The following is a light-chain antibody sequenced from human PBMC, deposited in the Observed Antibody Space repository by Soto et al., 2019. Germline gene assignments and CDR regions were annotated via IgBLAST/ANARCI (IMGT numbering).Light chain of an antibody. J-gene: IGLJ1*01. Sequence: QSVLAQPASVSGSPGQSITISCTGTSSDVGLYDYVSWFQQQHPGKAPKLLIYDVSNWPSGVSDRFSGSKSGNTASLTISGLRAEDEADYYCSSFSSSTTFVFGPGTMVTVL. CDR3: SSFSSSTTFV. CDR2: DVS. V-gene: IGLV2-14*03. CDR1: SSDVGLYDY.